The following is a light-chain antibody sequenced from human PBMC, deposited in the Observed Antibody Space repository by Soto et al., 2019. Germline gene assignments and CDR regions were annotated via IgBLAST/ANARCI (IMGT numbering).Light chain of an antibody. CDR1: QSVSSN. Sequence: EIVMTQSPATRSVSPGERATLSGRASQSVSSNVAWYQQIPGQTPRLLIYGASTRATGVPVRFSGSASGTEFTLNISGLQSEDFDVYYCHQYDDGPYTFGQGTKVDTK. CDR2: GAS. V-gene: IGKV3-15*01. CDR3: HQYDDGPYT. J-gene: IGKJ2*01.